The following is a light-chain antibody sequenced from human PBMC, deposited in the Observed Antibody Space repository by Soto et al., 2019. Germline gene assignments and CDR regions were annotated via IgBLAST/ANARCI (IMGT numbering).Light chain of an antibody. J-gene: IGLJ3*02. CDR3: QTWGTGIRV. Sequence: QTVVTQSPSASASLGASVKLTCTLSSGHSSYAIAWHQQQPEKGPRNLMKLNSDGSHSKGDGIPDRFSGSSSGAERYLTISSRQSEDEADYYCQTWGTGIRVFGGGTKLTVL. V-gene: IGLV4-69*01. CDR1: SGHSSYA. CDR2: LNSDGSH.